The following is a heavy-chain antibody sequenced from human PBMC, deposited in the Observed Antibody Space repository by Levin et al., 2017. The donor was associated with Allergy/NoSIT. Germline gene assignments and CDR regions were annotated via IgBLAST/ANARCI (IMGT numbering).Heavy chain of an antibody. Sequence: SETLSLTCSVSRGSISSTSYYWGWIRQPPGKGLEWIGSIYYSGSTYYNPSLKSRVTISVDTSKNQFSLKLSSVTAADTAVYYCARQGGGDLYYFDYWGQGTLVTVSS. CDR2: IYYSGST. CDR1: RGSISSTSYY. D-gene: IGHD4-17*01. CDR3: ARQGGGDLYYFDY. J-gene: IGHJ4*02. V-gene: IGHV4-39*01.